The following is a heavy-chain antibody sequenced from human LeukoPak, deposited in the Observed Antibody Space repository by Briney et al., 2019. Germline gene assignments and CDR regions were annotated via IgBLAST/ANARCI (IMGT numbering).Heavy chain of an antibody. D-gene: IGHD5-12*01. V-gene: IGHV4-39*07. CDR3: AREWLDYDYYYMDV. Sequence: PSETLSLTCTVSGGSISSSSYYWGWIRQPPGKGLEWIGSIYYSGSTYYNPSLKSRVTISVDTSKNQFSLKLSSVTVADTAVYYCAREWLDYDYYYMDVWGKGTTVTVSS. J-gene: IGHJ6*03. CDR1: GGSISSSSYY. CDR2: IYYSGST.